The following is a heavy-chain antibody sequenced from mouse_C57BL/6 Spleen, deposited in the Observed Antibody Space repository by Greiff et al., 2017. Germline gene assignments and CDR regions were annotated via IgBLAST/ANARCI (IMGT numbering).Heavy chain of an antibody. CDR2: INPYNGGT. V-gene: IGHV1-19*01. CDR1: GYTFTDYY. CDR3: ARSVYGSSSSMDY. Sequence: EVQLVESGPVLVKPGASVTMSCKASGYTFTDYYMHWVKQTHGKSLEWIGVINPYNGGTSYNQKFKGKATLTVDKSSSTAYMELNSLTSEDSAVYDCARSVYGSSSSMDYWGQGTSVTVSS. J-gene: IGHJ4*01. D-gene: IGHD1-1*01.